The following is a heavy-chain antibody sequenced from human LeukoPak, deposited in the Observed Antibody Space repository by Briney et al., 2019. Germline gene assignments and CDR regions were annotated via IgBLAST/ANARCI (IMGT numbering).Heavy chain of an antibody. D-gene: IGHD2-2*01. CDR1: GYSFTSYW. Sequence: GESLKISCKGPGYSFTSYWISWVRQMPGKGLEWMGRIDPSDSYTNYSPSFQGHVTISADKSISTAYLQWSSLKASDTAMYYCARHPKTAVPAAIDAFDIWGQGTMVTVSS. CDR3: ARHPKTAVPAAIDAFDI. V-gene: IGHV5-10-1*01. J-gene: IGHJ3*02. CDR2: IDPSDSYT.